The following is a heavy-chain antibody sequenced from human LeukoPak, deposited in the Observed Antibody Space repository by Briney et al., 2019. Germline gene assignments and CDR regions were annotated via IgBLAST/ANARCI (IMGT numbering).Heavy chain of an antibody. CDR1: GCTFSNYW. D-gene: IGHD3-3*01. Sequence: PGGSLRLSCAASGCTFSNYWMSWVRQTPGKGLEWVANIKEDGSDKYYVDSLKGRFTISRDNAKNSLYLQMNSLRAEDTAVYYCAKDRTRQAYWGQGPLVTVSS. CDR2: IKEDGSDK. V-gene: IGHV3-7*03. J-gene: IGHJ4*02. CDR3: AKDRTRQAY.